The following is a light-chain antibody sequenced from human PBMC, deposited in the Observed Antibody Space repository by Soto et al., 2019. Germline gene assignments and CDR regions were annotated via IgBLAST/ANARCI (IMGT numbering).Light chain of an antibody. CDR2: GAS. J-gene: IGKJ1*01. CDR1: QSVSSSY. V-gene: IGKV3-20*01. CDR3: QQYGSLGT. Sequence: EIVLTQSPGTLSLSPGERATLSCRVSQSVSSSYLAWYQQKPGQAPRLLIYGASSRATGIPDRFSGSGSGTDFTLTISRLEPEDFAVYYCQQYGSLGTFGQGTKVEIK.